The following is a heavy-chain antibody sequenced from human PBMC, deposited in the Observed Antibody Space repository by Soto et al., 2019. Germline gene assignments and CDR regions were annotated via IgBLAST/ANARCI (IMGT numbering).Heavy chain of an antibody. Sequence: SETLSLTCTVSGGSISSDSYYWDWIRQPPGKGLEWIGNIYYSGSIYYNPSLKSRVTVSVDTSKNQFSLKLSSVTAADTAVYYCAREYVVAQSYYYGMDVWGQGTTVTVS. V-gene: IGHV4-39*02. J-gene: IGHJ6*02. CDR1: GGSISSDSYY. CDR3: AREYVVAQSYYYGMDV. CDR2: IYYSGSI. D-gene: IGHD2-21*01.